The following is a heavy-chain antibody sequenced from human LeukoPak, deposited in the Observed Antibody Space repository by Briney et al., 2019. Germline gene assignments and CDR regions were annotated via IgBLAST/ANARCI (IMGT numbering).Heavy chain of an antibody. D-gene: IGHD3-22*01. CDR1: GFTFSSYG. CDR3: AREGEDYYDSSGPFDY. J-gene: IGHJ4*02. Sequence: GRSLRLSCAASGFTFSSYGMHWVRQAPGKGLEWVAVIWYDGSNKYYADSVKGRFTISRDNSKNTLYLQMNSLRAEDTAVYYCAREGEDYYDSSGPFDYWGQGTLVTVSS. V-gene: IGHV3-33*01. CDR2: IWYDGSNK.